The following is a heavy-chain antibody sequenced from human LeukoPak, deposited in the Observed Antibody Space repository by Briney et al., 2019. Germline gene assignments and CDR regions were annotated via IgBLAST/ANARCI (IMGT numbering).Heavy chain of an antibody. J-gene: IGHJ4*02. CDR1: GFTFSSYA. CDR3: AKAAYYDILTGYYSYYFDY. V-gene: IGHV3-23*01. Sequence: GGSLRLSCAASGFTFSSYAMSWVRQAPGKGLEWVSAISGSGGSTYYADSVKGRFTISRDNSKNTLYLQMNSLRAEDTAVYYRAKAAYYDILTGYYSYYFDYWGQGTLVTVSS. CDR2: ISGSGGST. D-gene: IGHD3-9*01.